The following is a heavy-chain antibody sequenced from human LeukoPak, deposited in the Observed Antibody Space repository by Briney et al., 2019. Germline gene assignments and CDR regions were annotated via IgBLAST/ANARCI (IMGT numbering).Heavy chain of an antibody. D-gene: IGHD5-12*01. CDR3: ASRDVDIVATTTKFDY. CDR2: INHSGST. V-gene: IGHV4-34*01. CDR1: GGSFSGYY. Sequence: SETLSLTCAVYGGSFSGYYWSWIRQPPGKGLEWIGEINHSGSTNYNPSLKSRVTISVDTSKNQFSPKLSSVTAADTAVYYCASRDVDIVATTTKFDYWGQGTLVTVSS. J-gene: IGHJ4*02.